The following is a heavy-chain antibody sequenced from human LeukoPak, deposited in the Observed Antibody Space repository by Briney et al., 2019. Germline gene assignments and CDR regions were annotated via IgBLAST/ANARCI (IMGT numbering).Heavy chain of an antibody. D-gene: IGHD4-23*01. CDR3: ARGAYGGNSAGWFDP. V-gene: IGHV4-4*07. Sequence: ETLSGTSILPVGSTCTSMSCSVRPRARERRQWLGRIYTSGSTNYNPSLKSRVTMSVDTSKNQFSLKLSSVTAADTAVYFCARGAYGGNSAGWFDPWGQGTLVTVSS. J-gene: IGHJ5*02. CDR1: VGSTCTSM. CDR2: IYTSGST.